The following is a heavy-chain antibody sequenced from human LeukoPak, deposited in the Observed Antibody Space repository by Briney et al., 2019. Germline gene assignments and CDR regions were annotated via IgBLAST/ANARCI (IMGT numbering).Heavy chain of an antibody. CDR2: IYTSGST. CDR1: GGSISSYY. Sequence: PSETLSLTCTVSGGSISSYYWSWIRQPAGKGLEWIGRIYTSGSTNYNPSLKSRVTISVDKSKNQFSLKLSSVTAADTAVYYCATYSTASGWFDPWGQGTLVTVSS. J-gene: IGHJ5*02. CDR3: ATYSTASGWFDP. D-gene: IGHD6-13*01. V-gene: IGHV4-4*07.